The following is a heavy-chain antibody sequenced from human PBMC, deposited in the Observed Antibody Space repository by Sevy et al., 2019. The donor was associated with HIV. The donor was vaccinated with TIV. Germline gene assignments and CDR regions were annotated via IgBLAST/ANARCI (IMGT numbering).Heavy chain of an antibody. CDR3: ARDNATVSRRGLRYYYYGTDV. D-gene: IGHD5-12*01. CDR2: INEDGTEK. J-gene: IGHJ6*02. V-gene: IGHV3-7*01. CDR1: GFTFSTYW. Sequence: GGSLRLSCAASGFTFSTYWMSWFRQAPGKGLEWVANINEDGTEKFYVDSVKGRLIMSRDKAKKSMYLQMNSLRAEDAAVYCCARDNATVSRRGLRYYYYGTDVWGQGTTVTVSS.